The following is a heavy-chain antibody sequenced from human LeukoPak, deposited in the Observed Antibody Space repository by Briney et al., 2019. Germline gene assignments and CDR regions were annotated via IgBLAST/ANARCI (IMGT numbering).Heavy chain of an antibody. V-gene: IGHV4-39*01. J-gene: IGHJ5*02. CDR2: LSDTGTT. D-gene: IGHD1-14*01. Sequence: PSETLSLTCTVPGGSVSAISHFWDWVRQPPGKGLEWIVSLSDTGTTYYNPSLESRVTMSVDTSKNQFSLKLTSVTAADTAVYYCARRDHTGRSHAWFDPWGQGTLVTASS. CDR3: ARRDHTGRSHAWFDP. CDR1: GGSVSAISHF.